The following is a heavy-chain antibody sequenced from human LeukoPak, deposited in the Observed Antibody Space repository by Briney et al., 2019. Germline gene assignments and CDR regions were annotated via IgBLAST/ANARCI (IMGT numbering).Heavy chain of an antibody. CDR1: GGSISSSSYY. CDR3: ARGKTEILDCSSTSCYSDAFDI. CDR2: IFYIGGT. V-gene: IGHV4-39*01. D-gene: IGHD2-2*01. J-gene: IGHJ3*02. Sequence: PSETLSLTCTVSGGSISSSSYYWGWIRQPQGKGLGGMGGIFYIGGTYYNPSLKSRVTISVDTSKNQFSLKLSSVTAADTAVYYCARGKTEILDCSSTSCYSDAFDIWGQGTMVTVSS.